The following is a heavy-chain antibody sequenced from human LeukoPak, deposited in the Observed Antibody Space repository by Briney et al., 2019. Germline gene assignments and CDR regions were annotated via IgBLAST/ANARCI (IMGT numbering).Heavy chain of an antibody. CDR1: GFTFSSYS. Sequence: GGSLRLSCAASGFTFSSYSMNWVRQAPGKGLEWVASISSSSSYIYYADSVKGRFTISRDNAKNSLYLQMNSLRAEDTAVYYCAGDHRRDDFWSGYSDMDVWGKGTTVTVSS. V-gene: IGHV3-21*01. D-gene: IGHD3-3*01. CDR2: ISSSSSYI. J-gene: IGHJ6*03. CDR3: AGDHRRDDFWSGYSDMDV.